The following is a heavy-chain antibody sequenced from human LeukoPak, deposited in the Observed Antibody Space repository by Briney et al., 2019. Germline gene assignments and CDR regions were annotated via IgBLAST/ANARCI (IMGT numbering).Heavy chain of an antibody. CDR1: GYSISSGYY. J-gene: IGHJ4*02. CDR2: IYYSGST. D-gene: IGHD3-3*01. CDR3: ARVDFWSGYHLDY. Sequence: SETLSLTCTVSGYSISSGYYWGWIRQPPGKGLEWIGYIYYSGSTNYNPSLKSRVTISVDTSKNQFSLKLSSVTAADTAVYYCARVDFWSGYHLDYWGQGTLVTVSS. V-gene: IGHV4-61*01.